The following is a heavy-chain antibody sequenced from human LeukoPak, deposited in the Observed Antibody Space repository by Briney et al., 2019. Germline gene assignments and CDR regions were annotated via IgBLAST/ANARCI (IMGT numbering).Heavy chain of an antibody. Sequence: GGSLRLSCAASGFTFSNYWMSWVRQAPGKGLEWVANIKQDGSEKDYVDSVKGRFTISRDNAKNSLYLQMNSLRAEDTAVYYCARDPSRSGYYIHDKVFDYWGQGTLVTVSS. CDR1: GFTFSNYW. CDR3: ARDPSRSGYYIHDKVFDY. CDR2: IKQDGSEK. D-gene: IGHD3-3*01. J-gene: IGHJ4*02. V-gene: IGHV3-7*01.